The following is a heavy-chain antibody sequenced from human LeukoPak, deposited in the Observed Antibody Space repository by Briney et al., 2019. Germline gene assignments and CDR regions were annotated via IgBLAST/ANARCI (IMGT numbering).Heavy chain of an antibody. CDR3: ARGRYRSVVTHVQYYYYYMDV. Sequence: SETLSLTCTVSGGSISSSSYYWGWIRQPAGKGLEWIGRIYTSGSTNYNPSLKSRVTMSVDTSKNQFSLKLSSVTAADTAVYYCARGRYRSVVTHVQYYYYYMDVWGKGTTVTVSS. V-gene: IGHV4-61*02. CDR1: GGSISSSSYY. D-gene: IGHD4-23*01. J-gene: IGHJ6*03. CDR2: IYTSGST.